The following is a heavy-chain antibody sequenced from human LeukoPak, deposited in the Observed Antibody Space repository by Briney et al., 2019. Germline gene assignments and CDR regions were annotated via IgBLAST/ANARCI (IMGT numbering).Heavy chain of an antibody. CDR1: GGSISSNSYY. CDR2: IYYSGST. CDR3: ARDWGVGGRPGYMDV. V-gene: IGHV4-39*07. J-gene: IGHJ6*03. Sequence: PSETLSLTCAVSGGSISSNSYYWGWIRQPPGKGLEWIGSIYYSGSTYYNPSLKSRVTISVHTSKNQFSLKLTSVTAADTAVYFCARDWGVGGRPGYMDVWGKGTTVTVSS. D-gene: IGHD6-6*01.